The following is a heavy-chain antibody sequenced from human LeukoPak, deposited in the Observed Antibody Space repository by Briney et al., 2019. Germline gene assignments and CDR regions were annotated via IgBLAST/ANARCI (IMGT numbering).Heavy chain of an antibody. CDR3: ARDSETSYWG. J-gene: IGHJ4*02. Sequence: GGSLRLSCAASGFPFGSYWMHWVRQAPGKGLMWVSRVKHDGSGASYVDSVKGRFTISRDNARNTLYLEMNSLRAEDTAVYYCARDSETSYWGWGQGTLVTVSS. V-gene: IGHV3-74*01. CDR1: GFPFGSYW. D-gene: IGHD7-27*01. CDR2: VKHDGSGA.